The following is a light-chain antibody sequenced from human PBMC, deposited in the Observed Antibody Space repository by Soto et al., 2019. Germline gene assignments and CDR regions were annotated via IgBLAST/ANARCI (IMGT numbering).Light chain of an antibody. J-gene: IGLJ1*01. V-gene: IGLV1-47*02. CDR3: AAWDDSLSGSYV. CDR2: SNN. Sequence: QSALTQPPSASGTPGQRVTISCSGSSSNIGSNYVYWYQQLPGTAPKLLIYSNNQRPSGVPDRFSGSKSGTSASLAISGLRSEDEADYYCAAWDDSLSGSYVFGTGTRLPS. CDR1: SSNIGSNY.